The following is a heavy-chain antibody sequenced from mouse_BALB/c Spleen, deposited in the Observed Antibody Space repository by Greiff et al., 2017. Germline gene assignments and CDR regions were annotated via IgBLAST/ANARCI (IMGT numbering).Heavy chain of an antibody. Sequence: DLVKPGASVKLSCKASGYTFTSYWINWIKQRPGQGLEWIGRIAPGSGSTYYNEMFKGKATLTVDTSSSTAYIQLSSLSSEDSAVYFCARERGTYGGQGTLVTVSA. CDR1: GYTFTSYW. CDR3: ARERGTY. J-gene: IGHJ3*01. CDR2: IAPGSGST. V-gene: IGHV1S41*01.